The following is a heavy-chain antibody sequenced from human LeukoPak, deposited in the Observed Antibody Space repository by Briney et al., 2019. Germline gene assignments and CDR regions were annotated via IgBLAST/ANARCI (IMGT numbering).Heavy chain of an antibody. D-gene: IGHD3-22*01. CDR1: GGSISSSSYY. Sequence: SETLSLTCTVSGGSISSSSYYWGWIRQPPGKGLEWIGSIYYSGSTYYNPSLKSRVTISVDTSKNQFSLKLSSVTAADTAVYYCASRQRVTYYYDSKTDYYYGMDVWGQGTTVTVSS. V-gene: IGHV4-39*01. J-gene: IGHJ6*02. CDR2: IYYSGST. CDR3: ASRQRVTYYYDSKTDYYYGMDV.